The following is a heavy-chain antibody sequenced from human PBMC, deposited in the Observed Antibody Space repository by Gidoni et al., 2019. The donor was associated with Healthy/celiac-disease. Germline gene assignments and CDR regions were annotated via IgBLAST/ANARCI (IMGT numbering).Heavy chain of an antibody. D-gene: IGHD3-22*01. CDR2: IIPIFGTA. Sequence: AVQQPGSSVKVSCKASGGTFSSYAISWVRQAPGQGLAWMGGIIPIFGTANYAQKFQGRVTITADESTSTAYMELSSLRSEDTAVYYCARDPPTDYYDSRGYYTTDAFDIWGQGTMVTVSS. J-gene: IGHJ3*02. V-gene: IGHV1-69*01. CDR3: ARDPPTDYYDSRGYYTTDAFDI. CDR1: GGTFSSYA.